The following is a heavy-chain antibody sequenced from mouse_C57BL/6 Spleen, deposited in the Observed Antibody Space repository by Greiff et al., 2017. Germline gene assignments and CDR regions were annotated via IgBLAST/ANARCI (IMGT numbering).Heavy chain of an antibody. J-gene: IGHJ2*01. CDR2: IDPSDSYT. CDR1: GYTFTSYW. Sequence: QVQLQQSGAELVMPGASVKLSCKASGYTFTSYWMHWVKQRPGQGLEWIGEIDPSDSYTNYNQKFKGKSTLTVDKSSSTAYMQLSSLTSEDSAVYYCARDGSNLYYFDDWGQGTTLTVSS. CDR3: ARDGSNLYYFDD. V-gene: IGHV1-69*01. D-gene: IGHD1-1*01.